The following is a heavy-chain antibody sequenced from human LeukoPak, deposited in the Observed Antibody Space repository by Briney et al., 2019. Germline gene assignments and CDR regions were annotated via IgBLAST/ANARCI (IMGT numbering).Heavy chain of an antibody. CDR3: VKGYCSGGSCYWFDH. CDR1: GFIFDDYA. Sequence: PGGSLRLSCAASGFIFDDYAMHWVRQAPGKGLEWVSGISWNSGAIGYADSVKGRFTISRDNAKNSLYLQMNSLRAEDTALYYCVKGYCSGGSCYWFDHWGQGTLVTVSS. J-gene: IGHJ5*02. CDR2: ISWNSGAI. D-gene: IGHD2-15*01. V-gene: IGHV3-9*01.